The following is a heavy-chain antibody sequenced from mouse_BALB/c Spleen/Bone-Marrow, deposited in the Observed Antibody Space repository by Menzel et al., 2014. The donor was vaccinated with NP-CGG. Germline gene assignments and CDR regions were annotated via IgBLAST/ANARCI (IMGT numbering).Heavy chain of an antibody. D-gene: IGHD1-2*01. V-gene: IGHV5-6-4*01. CDR3: TREDYGYTFAY. Sequence: EVKLVESGGGLVKPGGSLKLSCAASGFTFSSYTMSWVRQTPEKRLEWVATISSGGSYTYYPDGVKGRFTISRDNAKGTLYLQMSSLKSEDTAMYYCTREDYGYTFAYWGQGTLVTVSA. CDR2: ISSGGSYT. CDR1: GFTFSSYT. J-gene: IGHJ3*01.